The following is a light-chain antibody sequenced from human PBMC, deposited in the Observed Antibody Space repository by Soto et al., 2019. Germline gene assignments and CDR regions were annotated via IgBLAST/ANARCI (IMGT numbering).Light chain of an antibody. Sequence: DVQMTQSPSTLSVSVGDRVTITCRASQSISTWLAWYQQKPGKAPKLLIYRTSSLKNGVPSRFSGSGSGTEFTLTITSLQPXXXXXXXXXXXXXYPYXFGQXTKLEIK. CDR1: QSISTW. CDR3: XXXXXYPYX. J-gene: IGKJ2*01. V-gene: IGKV1-5*03. CDR2: RTS.